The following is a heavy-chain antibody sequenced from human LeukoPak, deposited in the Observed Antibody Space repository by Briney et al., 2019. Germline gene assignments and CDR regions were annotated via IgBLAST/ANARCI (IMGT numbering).Heavy chain of an antibody. V-gene: IGHV4-4*02. CDR2: IYHSGST. Sequence: SGTLSLTCAVSGGSISSSNWWSWVRQPPGKGLEWIGGIYHSGSTNYNPSLKSRVTISVDKSKNQFSLKLSSVTAADTAVYFCARNVRGGSTYLDYWGQGTLVTVSS. CDR3: ARNVRGGSTYLDY. D-gene: IGHD3-16*01. CDR1: GGSISSSNW. J-gene: IGHJ4*02.